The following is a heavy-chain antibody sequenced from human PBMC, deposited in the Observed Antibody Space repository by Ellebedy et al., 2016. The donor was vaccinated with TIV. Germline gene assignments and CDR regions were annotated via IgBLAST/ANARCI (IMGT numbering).Heavy chain of an antibody. J-gene: IGHJ6*02. Sequence: MPGGSLRLSCAVYGGSFSGYSWIWIRQPPGKGLEWIGEINHSGSTNYNPSLKSRVSISVDTSKNQFSLALSSVTAADTAVYYCARGPVYYGLDVWGQGTTVTVSS. CDR3: ARGPVYYGLDV. CDR1: GGSFSGYS. V-gene: IGHV4-34*01. CDR2: INHSGST.